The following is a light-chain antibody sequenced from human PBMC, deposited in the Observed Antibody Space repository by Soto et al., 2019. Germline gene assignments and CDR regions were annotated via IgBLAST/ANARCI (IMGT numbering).Light chain of an antibody. V-gene: IGKV3-11*01. CDR2: DAS. CDR1: QSLSNY. Sequence: EIVLTQSPATLSLSPGDRATLSCRASQSLSNYLAWYQQKPGQAPRLLIYDASNRATGIPARFSGSGSGTDFTLTISSLEPEDFAVYYCQQRSKLPLTFGPGTKVDIK. CDR3: QQRSKLPLT. J-gene: IGKJ3*01.